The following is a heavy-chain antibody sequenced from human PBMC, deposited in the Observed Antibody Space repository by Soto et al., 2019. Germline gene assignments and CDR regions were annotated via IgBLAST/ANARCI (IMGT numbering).Heavy chain of an antibody. J-gene: IGHJ4*02. Sequence: EVQLLESGGGLVQPGGSLRLSCAASGITISNYPMNWVRQAPGKGLDWVSGISGSGDRTYYADSAKGRFTISKDFSKNSLSLQLDSLRAEDTAVYFCVKDDGGNPSTEPHWGQGTLVTVSS. CDR1: GITISNYP. CDR2: ISGSGDRT. V-gene: IGHV3-23*01. D-gene: IGHD2-15*01. CDR3: VKDDGGNPSTEPH.